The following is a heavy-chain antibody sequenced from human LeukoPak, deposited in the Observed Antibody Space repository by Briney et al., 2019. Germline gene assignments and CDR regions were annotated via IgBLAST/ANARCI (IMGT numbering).Heavy chain of an antibody. CDR1: GYSFTTYA. J-gene: IGHJ4*02. CDR3: ARVGGYCSDGNCYPKY. D-gene: IGHD2-15*01. CDR2: INTNTGNP. V-gene: IGHV7-4-1*02. Sequence: VSVKVSCKASGYSFTTYAMSWVRQAPGQGLEWMGWINTNTGNPTYAQDFTGRFVFSLDSSVSTAYLQISSLEAEDIAVYYCARVGGYCSDGNCYPKYWGQGTLVTVSS.